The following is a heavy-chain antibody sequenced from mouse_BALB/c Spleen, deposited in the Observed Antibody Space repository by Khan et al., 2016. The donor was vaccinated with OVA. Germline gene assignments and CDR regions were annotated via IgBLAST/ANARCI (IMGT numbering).Heavy chain of an antibody. CDR1: DSSFTDYY. J-gene: IGHJ3*01. V-gene: IGHV1S135*01. Sequence: VQLQQSGPELMKPGASVKMSCKASDSSFTDYYMHWMKQSPGKSLEWIGYIDPFNGSTTYNQKFTGKATLTLDNSSTTAYMHLNILTSEDSAVCERARKGRTTWLDYWGKGTLVTVSA. CDR2: IDPFNGST. CDR3: ARKGRTTWLDY.